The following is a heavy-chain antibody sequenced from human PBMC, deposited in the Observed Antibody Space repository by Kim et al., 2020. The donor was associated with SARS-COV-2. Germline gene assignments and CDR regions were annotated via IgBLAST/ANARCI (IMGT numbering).Heavy chain of an antibody. CDR1: GGSISSYY. V-gene: IGHV4-59*13. CDR3: ARERGSGLPFDY. D-gene: IGHD3-22*01. J-gene: IGHJ4*02. CDR2: IYYSGST. Sequence: SETLSLTCTVSGGSISSYYWSWIRQPPGKGLEWIGYIYYSGSTNYNPSLKSRVTISVDTSKNQFSLKLSSVTAADTAVYYCARERGSGLPFDYWGQGTLVTVSS.